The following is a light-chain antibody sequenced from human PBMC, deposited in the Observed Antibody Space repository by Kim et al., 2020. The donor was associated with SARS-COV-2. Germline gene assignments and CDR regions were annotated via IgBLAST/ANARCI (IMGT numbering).Light chain of an antibody. Sequence: KTLTSPCTRSSGSIASNYVQWYQQRPGSAPTTVIYEDNQRPSGVPDRFSGSIDSSSNSASLTISGLKTEDEADYYCQSYDSSTWVFGGGTQLTVL. CDR1: SGSIASNY. CDR3: QSYDSSTWV. J-gene: IGLJ3*02. V-gene: IGLV6-57*03. CDR2: EDN.